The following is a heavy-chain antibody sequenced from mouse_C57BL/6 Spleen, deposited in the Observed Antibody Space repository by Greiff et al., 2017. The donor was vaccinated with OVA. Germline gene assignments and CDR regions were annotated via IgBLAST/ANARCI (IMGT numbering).Heavy chain of an antibody. D-gene: IGHD2-3*01. J-gene: IGHJ1*03. CDR3: ATYDGLLEGYFDV. CDR1: GYTFTSYW. Sequence: VQLQQPGTELVKPGASVKLSCKASGYTFTSYWMHWVKQRPGPGLEWIGNINPSNGGTNYNEKFKSKATLTVDKSSSTAYMPLSSLTSEDSAVYYCATYDGLLEGYFDVWGTGTTVTVAS. V-gene: IGHV1-53*01. CDR2: INPSNGGT.